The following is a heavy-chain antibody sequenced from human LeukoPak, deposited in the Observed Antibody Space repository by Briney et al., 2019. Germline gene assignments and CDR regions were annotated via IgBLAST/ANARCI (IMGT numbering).Heavy chain of an antibody. D-gene: IGHD3-16*01. J-gene: IGHJ4*02. CDR2: INPSGGST. CDR1: GYTFTSYY. CDR3: ASPGEKDYYFNY. Sequence: ASVKVSCKASGYTFTSYYMHWVRQAPGQGLEWMGIINPSGGSTSYAQKFQGRVTMTRDTSTSTVYMELSSLRSEDTAVYYCASPGEKDYYFNYWGQGTLVTVSS. V-gene: IGHV1-46*01.